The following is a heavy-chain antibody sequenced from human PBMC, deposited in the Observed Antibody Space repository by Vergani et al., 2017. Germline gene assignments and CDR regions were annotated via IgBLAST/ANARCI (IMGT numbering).Heavy chain of an antibody. CDR2: IYYSGST. V-gene: IGHV4-59*01. CDR1: GGSISSYY. J-gene: IGHJ5*02. Sequence: QVQLQESGPGLVKPSETLSLTCTVSGGSISSYYWSWIRQPPGKGLEWIGYIYYSGSTNYNPSLKSRVTISVDTSKNQFSLKLSSVTAADTAVYYCARERCSSSSDVGLGWFDPWGQGTLVTVSS. CDR3: ARERCSSSSDVGLGWFDP. D-gene: IGHD6-6*01.